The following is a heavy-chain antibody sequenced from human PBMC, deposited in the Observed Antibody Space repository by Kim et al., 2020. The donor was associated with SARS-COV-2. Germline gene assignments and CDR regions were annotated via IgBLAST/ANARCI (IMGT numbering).Heavy chain of an antibody. V-gene: IGHV1-3*01. J-gene: IGHJ4*02. Sequence: ASVKVSCKASEYTFTNYAMHWVRQAPGQRLEWMGWINAGNGNTRYSQKFQGKVTITRDTSASTAYMELSILRSEDTAVYYCVRGWIAAAPGFDYWGQGTLVTVSS. D-gene: IGHD6-6*01. CDR1: EYTFTNYA. CDR3: VRGWIAAAPGFDY. CDR2: INAGNGNT.